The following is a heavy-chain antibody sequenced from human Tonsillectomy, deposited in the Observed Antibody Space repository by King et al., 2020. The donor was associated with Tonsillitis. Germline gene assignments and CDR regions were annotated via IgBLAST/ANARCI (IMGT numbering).Heavy chain of an antibody. D-gene: IGHD5-18*01. CDR3: ARVQSRIQLWLGY. CDR1: GGSISSYY. CDR2: IYYSGST. Sequence: QLQESGPGLVKPSETLSLTCTVSGGSISSYYWSWIRQPPGKGLEWLGYIYYSGSTNYNPSLKSRVTISVDTSKNQFSLKLSSVTAADTAVDYCARVQSRIQLWLGYWGQGTLVTVSS. V-gene: IGHV4-59*01. J-gene: IGHJ4*02.